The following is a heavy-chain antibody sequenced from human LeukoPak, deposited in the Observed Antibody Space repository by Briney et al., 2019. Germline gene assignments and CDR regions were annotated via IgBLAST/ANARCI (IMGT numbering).Heavy chain of an antibody. CDR1: GFTFSSYA. CDR3: AKATPWYYDFWSGPPDYGMDV. Sequence: PGGSLRLSCAASGFTFSSYAMSWVRQAPGKGLEWVSAISGSGGSTYYADSVKGRFTISRDNSKNMLYLQMNSLRAEDTAVYYCAKATPWYYDFWSGPPDYGMDVWGQGTTVTVSS. CDR2: ISGSGGST. V-gene: IGHV3-23*01. D-gene: IGHD3-3*01. J-gene: IGHJ6*02.